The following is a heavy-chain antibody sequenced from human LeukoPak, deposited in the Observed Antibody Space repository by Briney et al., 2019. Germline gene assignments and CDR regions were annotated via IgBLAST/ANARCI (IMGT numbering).Heavy chain of an antibody. J-gene: IGHJ2*01. D-gene: IGHD4-11*01. CDR2: IYTSGST. V-gene: IGHV4-4*07. CDR1: GGSISSYY. Sequence: SETLSLTCTVSGGSISSYYWSWIRQPAGKGQEWIGRIYTSGSTNYNPSLKSRVTMSVDTSKNQFSLKLSSVTAADTAVYYCARDMAKTMTTVPYWYFDLWGRGTLVTVSS. CDR3: ARDMAKTMTTVPYWYFDL.